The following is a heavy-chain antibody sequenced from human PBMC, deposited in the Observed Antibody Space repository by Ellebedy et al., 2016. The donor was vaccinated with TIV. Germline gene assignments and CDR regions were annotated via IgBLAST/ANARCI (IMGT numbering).Heavy chain of an antibody. V-gene: IGHV1-69*13. D-gene: IGHD5-12*01. CDR2: IIPIFGTA. CDR1: GGTFSSYA. J-gene: IGHJ6*02. CDR3: ARGGRQWLRRDYYYGMDV. Sequence: SVKVSCXASGGTFSSYAISWVRQAPGQGLEWMGGIIPIFGTANYAQKFQGRVTITADESTSTAYMELSSLRSEDTAVYYCARGGRQWLRRDYYYGMDVWGQGTTVTVSS.